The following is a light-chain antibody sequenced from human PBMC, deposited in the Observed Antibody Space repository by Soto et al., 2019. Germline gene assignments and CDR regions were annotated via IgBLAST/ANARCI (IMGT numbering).Light chain of an antibody. V-gene: IGKV1-5*01. CDR3: QQYGSFSPIT. CDR2: DAS. Sequence: DLQMPQSPSTLSASVGDRVTITCRASRSISNWLAWYQQRPGIAPKLLIFDASMLQSGVPSRFSGSGSGTEFTLSISRLQTDDFATYYCQQYGSFSPITFGGGTKVDIK. CDR1: RSISNW. J-gene: IGKJ4*01.